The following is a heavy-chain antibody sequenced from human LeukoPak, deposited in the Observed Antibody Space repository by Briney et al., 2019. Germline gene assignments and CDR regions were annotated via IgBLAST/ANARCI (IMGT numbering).Heavy chain of an antibody. CDR3: AKDLVWFGEPKGYYNYMDV. CDR2: ISTSSSYI. V-gene: IGHV3-21*01. Sequence: PGGSLRLSCAASGFTFNRYNMNWVRRAPGKGLEWVSSISTSSSYIYYADSVRGRFTISRDNAKNSLYLQMNTLRAEDTAVYYCAKDLVWFGEPKGYYNYMDVWGKGTTVTVSS. CDR1: GFTFNRYN. D-gene: IGHD3-10*01. J-gene: IGHJ6*03.